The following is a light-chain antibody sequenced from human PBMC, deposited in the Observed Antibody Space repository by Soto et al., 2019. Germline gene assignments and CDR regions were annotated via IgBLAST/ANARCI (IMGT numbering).Light chain of an antibody. Sequence: QSALTQPASVSGSPGQSITISCTGTSSDVGRYNIVSWYQQHPGKAPKLMIYEGSKRPSGVPDRFSGSKSGNTASLTVSGLQAEDEADYYCSSYAGSNNLGVFGGGTKLTVL. CDR1: SSDVGRYNI. J-gene: IGLJ3*02. CDR2: EGS. CDR3: SSYAGSNNLGV. V-gene: IGLV2-8*01.